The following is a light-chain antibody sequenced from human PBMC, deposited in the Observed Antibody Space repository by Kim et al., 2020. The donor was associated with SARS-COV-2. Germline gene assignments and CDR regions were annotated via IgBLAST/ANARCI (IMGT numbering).Light chain of an antibody. Sequence: GQKDTSACSGSSSNIGNNYVSWYQQLPGTAPKLLIYDNNKRPSGIPDRFSGSKSGTSATLGITGLQTGDEADYYCGTWDSSLSAWVFGGGTQLTVL. CDR2: DNN. CDR3: GTWDSSLSAWV. J-gene: IGLJ3*02. V-gene: IGLV1-51*01. CDR1: SSNIGNNY.